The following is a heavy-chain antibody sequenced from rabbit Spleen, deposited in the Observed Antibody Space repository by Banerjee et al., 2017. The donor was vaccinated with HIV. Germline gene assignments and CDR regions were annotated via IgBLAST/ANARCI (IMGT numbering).Heavy chain of an antibody. CDR1: GFTLSSYY. V-gene: IGHV1S7*01. Sequence: QLEESGGGLVQPGGSLKLSCTASGFTLSSYYMNWVRQAPGKGLEWIGYIDPVFGITYYANWVNGRFSISRENAQNTVFLQMTSLTAADTATYFCARDGAGGSYFAWWGQGTLVTVS. D-gene: IGHD8-1*01. CDR3: ARDGAGGSYFAW. J-gene: IGHJ4*01. CDR2: IDPVFGIT.